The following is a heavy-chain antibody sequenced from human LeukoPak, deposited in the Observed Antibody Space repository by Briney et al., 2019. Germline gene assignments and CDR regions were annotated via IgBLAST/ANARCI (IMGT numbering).Heavy chain of an antibody. CDR2: IYPGDSDT. J-gene: IGHJ4*02. CDR1: GYIFITYW. Sequence: GESLKISCKASGYIFITYWIGWVRQMPGKGLECMGIIYPGDSDTRYSPSFQGQVTISADKSISTAYLQWSSLKASDTAMYYCARQPGVSGSYSRPPDYWGQGTLVTVSS. CDR3: ARQPGVSGSYSRPPDY. D-gene: IGHD1-26*01. V-gene: IGHV5-51*01.